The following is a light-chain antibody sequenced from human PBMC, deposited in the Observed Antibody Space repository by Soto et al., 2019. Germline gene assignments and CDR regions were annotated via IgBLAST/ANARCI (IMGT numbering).Light chain of an antibody. J-gene: IGKJ1*01. CDR3: QHYEKSSGT. CDR2: GAS. CDR1: QTFSSNS. Sequence: EIVLTQSPGTLSLSPGERATLSCRGSQTFSSNSLAWYQHKPGLAPRLIIYGASIRATGIPDRFSGSGSGTDFTLTISRLEPEDFAVYYCQHYEKSSGTFGHGTKVDI. V-gene: IGKV3-20*01.